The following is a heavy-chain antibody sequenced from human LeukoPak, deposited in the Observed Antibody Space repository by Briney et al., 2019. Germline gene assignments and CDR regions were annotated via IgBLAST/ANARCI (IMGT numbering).Heavy chain of an antibody. V-gene: IGHV1-2*06. CDR3: ARDRYYGSGSYNY. CDR1: GYTFTSYY. D-gene: IGHD3-10*01. CDR2: INPNSGGT. J-gene: IGHJ4*02. Sequence: ASVKVSCKASGYTFTSYYMHWVRQAPGQGLEWMGRINPNSGGTNYAQKFQGRVTMTRDTSISTAYMELSRLRSDDTAVYYCARDRYYGSGSYNYWGQGTLVTVSS.